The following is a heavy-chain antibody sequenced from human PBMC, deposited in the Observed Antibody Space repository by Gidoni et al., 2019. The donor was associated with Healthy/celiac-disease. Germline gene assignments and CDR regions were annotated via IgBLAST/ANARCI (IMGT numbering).Heavy chain of an antibody. CDR1: GFTFSCYS. D-gene: IGHD1-26*01. Sequence: EVQLVESGGGLVQPGGSLRLSCAASGFTFSCYSMNWVRQAPGKGLAWVSYISSSSSTIYYADSVKGRFTISRDNAKNSLYLQMNSLRAEDTAVFYCARGRFRGVGATSFDYWGQGTLVTVSS. V-gene: IGHV3-48*04. CDR3: ARGRFRGVGATSFDY. J-gene: IGHJ4*02. CDR2: ISSSSSTI.